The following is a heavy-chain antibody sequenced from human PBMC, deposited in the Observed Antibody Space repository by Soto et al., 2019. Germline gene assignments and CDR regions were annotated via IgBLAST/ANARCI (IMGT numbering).Heavy chain of an antibody. D-gene: IGHD1-7*01. CDR2: FYHSGTT. V-gene: IGHV4-30-2*01. CDR1: GASIGSGAYS. Sequence: PSETLSLTCTVSGASIGSGAYSWSWIRQPPGKGLEWIGNFYHSGTTYYSPSLRSRVSISLDMSKNQFSLKLTSVTAADTAVYYCAREFSNFRHFSDYWGHGSLVTVSS. J-gene: IGHJ4*01. CDR3: AREFSNFRHFSDY.